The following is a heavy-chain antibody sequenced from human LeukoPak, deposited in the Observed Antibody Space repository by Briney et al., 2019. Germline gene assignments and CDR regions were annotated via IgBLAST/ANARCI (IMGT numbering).Heavy chain of an antibody. Sequence: PGGSLRLSWAASGLTFSNYAMSWVRQAPGKGLEWVSDISGSGAATYYADSVKGRFTISRDNSKNTLYLQMSSLRAEDTAVYFCAKGGYSSSWSYYFDYWGQGTLVTVSS. CDR3: AKGGYSSSWSYYFDY. D-gene: IGHD6-13*01. CDR1: GLTFSNYA. CDR2: ISGSGAAT. V-gene: IGHV3-23*01. J-gene: IGHJ4*02.